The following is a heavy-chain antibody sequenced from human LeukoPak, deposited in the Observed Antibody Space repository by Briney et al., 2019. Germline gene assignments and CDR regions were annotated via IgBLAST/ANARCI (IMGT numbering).Heavy chain of an antibody. D-gene: IGHD3-22*01. CDR3: ARVYHDSSGYYYYYYMDV. J-gene: IGHJ6*03. CDR1: GYTFTSYG. V-gene: IGHV1-18*01. Sequence: ASVKVSCKASGYTFTSYGISWVRQAPGQGLEWMGWISAYNGNTNYAQKLQGRVTMTTDTSTSTAYMELRSLRSEDTAVYYCARVYHDSSGYYYYYYMDVWGKGTTVTVSS. CDR2: ISAYNGNT.